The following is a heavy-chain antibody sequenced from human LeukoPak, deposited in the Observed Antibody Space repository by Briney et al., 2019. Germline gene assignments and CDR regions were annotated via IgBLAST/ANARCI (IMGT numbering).Heavy chain of an antibody. CDR2: TSGSGGST. D-gene: IGHD2-15*01. V-gene: IGHV3-23*01. J-gene: IGHJ4*02. Sequence: GGSLRLSCAASGFTFSSYAMSWVRQAPGKGLEWVSATSGSGGSTYYADSVKGRFTISRDNSKNTLYLQMNSLRAEDTAVYYRAKHMAYCSGGSCSTFDYWGQGTLVTVSS. CDR3: AKHMAYCSGGSCSTFDY. CDR1: GFTFSSYA.